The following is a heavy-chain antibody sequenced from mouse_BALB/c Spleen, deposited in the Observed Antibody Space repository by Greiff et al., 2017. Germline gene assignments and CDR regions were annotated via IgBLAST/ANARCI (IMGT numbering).Heavy chain of an antibody. J-gene: IGHJ2*01. CDR1: GYAFTNYW. CDR2: IYPGSGNT. Sequence: QVQLQQSGAELVRPGTSVKISCKASGYAFTNYWLGWVKQRPGHGLEWIGDIYPGSGNTYYNEKFKGKATLTADKSSSTAYMQLSSLTSEDSAVYFCARWGGYSYFDYWGQSTTLTVSS. V-gene: IGHV1-63*01. CDR3: ARWGGYSYFDY. D-gene: IGHD2-3*01.